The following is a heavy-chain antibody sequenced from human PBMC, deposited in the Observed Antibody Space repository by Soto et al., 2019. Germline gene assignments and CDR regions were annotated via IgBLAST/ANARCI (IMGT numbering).Heavy chain of an antibody. Sequence: PGGSLRLSCAASGFTFSSYGMHWVRQAPGKGLEWVAVIWYDGSNKYYADSVKGRFTISRDNSKNTLYLQMNSLRAEDTAVYYCARVGIDILTGYMTPYYYYGMDVWGQGTTVTVSS. V-gene: IGHV3-33*01. D-gene: IGHD3-9*01. CDR2: IWYDGSNK. CDR1: GFTFSSYG. J-gene: IGHJ6*02. CDR3: ARVGIDILTGYMTPYYYYGMDV.